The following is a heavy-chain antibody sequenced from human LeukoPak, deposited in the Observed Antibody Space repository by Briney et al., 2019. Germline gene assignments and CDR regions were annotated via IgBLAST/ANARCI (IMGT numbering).Heavy chain of an antibody. CDR1: GGTFSSYA. CDR2: IIPIFGTA. Sequence: ASVKVSCKASGGTFSSYAISWVRQAPGQGLEWMGGIIPIFGTANYAQEFQGRVTITADESTSTAYMELSSLRSEDTAVYYCARDGYYDSSGYSYLGFDPWGQGTLVTVSS. V-gene: IGHV1-69*13. CDR3: ARDGYYDSSGYSYLGFDP. D-gene: IGHD3-22*01. J-gene: IGHJ5*02.